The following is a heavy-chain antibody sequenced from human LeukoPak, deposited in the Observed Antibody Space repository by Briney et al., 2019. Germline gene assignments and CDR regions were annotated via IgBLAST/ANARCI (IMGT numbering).Heavy chain of an antibody. CDR2: IYYSGST. D-gene: IGHD3-10*01. CDR1: GFTVSSNY. Sequence: PGGSLRLSCVASGFTVSSNYMSWVRQPPGKGLEWFGSIYYSGSTYYNPSLKSRVTISVDTSKNQFSLKLSSVTAADTAVYYCARGVVVRGVVDYWGQGTLVTVSS. V-gene: IGHV4-39*07. CDR3: ARGVVVRGVVDY. J-gene: IGHJ4*02.